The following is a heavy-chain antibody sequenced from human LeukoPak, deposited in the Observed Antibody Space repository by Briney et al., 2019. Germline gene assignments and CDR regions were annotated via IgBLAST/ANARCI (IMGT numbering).Heavy chain of an antibody. J-gene: IGHJ3*02. D-gene: IGHD6-13*01. CDR2: IIPILGIA. CDR1: GGTFSSYA. V-gene: IGHV1-69*04. CDR3: ASSSSSWFDAFDI. Sequence: SVKVSCKASGGTFSSYAISWVRQAPGQGLEWMGRIIPILGIANYAQKFQGRVTITADKSTSTAYMELSSPRSEDTAVYYCASSSSSWFDAFDIWGQGTMVTVSS.